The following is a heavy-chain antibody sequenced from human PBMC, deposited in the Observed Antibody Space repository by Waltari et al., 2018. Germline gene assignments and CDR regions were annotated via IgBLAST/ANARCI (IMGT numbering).Heavy chain of an antibody. D-gene: IGHD1-26*01. CDR1: GYTFSNYA. CDR2: INAANTNT. J-gene: IGHJ5*02. V-gene: IGHV1-3*01. CDR3: ARERSSGNQDNWFDP. Sequence: QAHLVQSGAAVKKPGASVKVSCKASGYTFSNYAMHWVRQAPGQGLEWMGWINAANTNTRYSKKLEGRFTITRDTSANTVYMELSSLRSEDTAVYFCARERSSGNQDNWFDPWGQGTLVTVSS.